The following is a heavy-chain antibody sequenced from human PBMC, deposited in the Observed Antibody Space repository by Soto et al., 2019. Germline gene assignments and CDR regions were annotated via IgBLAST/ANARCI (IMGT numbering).Heavy chain of an antibody. CDR3: ARDRSGSWYGRGYDYYGMDI. D-gene: IGHD6-13*01. CDR2: ISSSGSPI. V-gene: IGHV3-11*01. J-gene: IGHJ6*02. Sequence: QVQLVESGGGLVKPGGSLRLSCAASGFTSSDYYMSWIRQAPGKGLECVSYISSSGSPIYNADSVKGRFTISRDNAKKSLNLQMNSLSPEDTDVYYCARDRSGSWYGRGYDYYGMDIWGQGTTVTVSS. CDR1: GFTSSDYY.